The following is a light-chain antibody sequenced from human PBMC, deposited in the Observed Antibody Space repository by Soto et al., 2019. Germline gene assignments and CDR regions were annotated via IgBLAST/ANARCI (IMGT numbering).Light chain of an antibody. J-gene: IGKJ4*01. CDR1: EDLDTK. CDR2: DSS. V-gene: IGKV3-15*01. Sequence: IVMTQSPATLTVSPGERATVSCRASEDLDTKLAWYQQAPGQAPRLLIYDSSIRAAAVPARFSGSGSGTDFTLTISSLQSEELAVYYCQQYRGWPLSFGGGTKVEIK. CDR3: QQYRGWPLS.